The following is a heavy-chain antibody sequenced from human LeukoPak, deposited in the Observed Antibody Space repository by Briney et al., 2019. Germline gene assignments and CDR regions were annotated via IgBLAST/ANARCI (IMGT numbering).Heavy chain of an antibody. J-gene: IGHJ5*02. D-gene: IGHD3-16*01. CDR2: IKEDGTTT. CDR1: GVTFSNYW. V-gene: IGHV3-7*01. CDR3: ARVVGYGWFDP. Sequence: GGSLRVSCTASGVTFSNYWMGWVREAPGKGLEWVANIKEDGTTTYYVDSVKGGFTISRDNAKNSLYLQMNSVRDEDTAVYYCARVVGYGWFDPWGQGTLVAVSS.